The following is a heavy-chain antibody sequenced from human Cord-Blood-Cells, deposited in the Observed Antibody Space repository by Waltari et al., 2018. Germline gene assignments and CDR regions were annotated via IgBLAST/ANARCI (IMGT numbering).Heavy chain of an antibody. CDR3: ATELEYSSSSGRAFDI. V-gene: IGHV1-24*01. CDR2: FDPEDGET. J-gene: IGHJ3*02. D-gene: IGHD6-6*01. Sequence: QVQLVQSGAEVKKPGASVKVSCKVSGYTLTELSMHWVRQAPGKGLEWMGGFDPEDGETIYAQKFQGRVTMTEDTATDTAYMELGSLRSEDTAVYYCATELEYSSSSGRAFDIWGQGTMVTVSS. CDR1: GYTLTELS.